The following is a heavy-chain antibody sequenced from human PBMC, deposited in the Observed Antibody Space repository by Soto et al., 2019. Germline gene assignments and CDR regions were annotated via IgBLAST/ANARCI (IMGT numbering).Heavy chain of an antibody. CDR3: AREGGSYAWDYFDY. V-gene: IGHV3-30-3*01. D-gene: IGHD1-26*01. CDR2: ISYDGSNK. J-gene: IGHJ4*02. CDR1: GFTCSSYA. Sequence: QVQLVESGGGVVQPGRSLRLSCAASGFTCSSYAMHWVRQAPGQGLEWVAVISYDGSNKYYAASVKGRFTISRDNSKNTLYLPMNSLRAEDTAVYYCAREGGSYAWDYFDYWCQGTLVTFSS.